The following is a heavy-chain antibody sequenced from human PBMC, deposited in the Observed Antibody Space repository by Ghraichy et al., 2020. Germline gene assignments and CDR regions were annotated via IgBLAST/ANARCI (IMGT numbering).Heavy chain of an antibody. CDR2: IRSKANRYAT. Sequence: GESLNISCAASGFRFSDSAIHWVRQPSGKGLEWVGRIRSKANRYATAYAASVKGRFTISRDDFKNTAYLQLNSLKTEDTAVYYCLNAVTTLGYWGQGTLVTFSS. CDR1: GFRFSDSA. J-gene: IGHJ4*02. D-gene: IGHD1-14*01. V-gene: IGHV3-73*01. CDR3: LNAVTTLGY.